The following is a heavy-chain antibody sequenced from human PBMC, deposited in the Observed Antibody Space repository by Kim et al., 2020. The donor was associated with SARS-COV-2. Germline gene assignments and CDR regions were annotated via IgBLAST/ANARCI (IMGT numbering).Heavy chain of an antibody. Sequence: GGSLRLSCAASGFTFSNYAMHWVRQAPGKGLEWVAVISYDGSNIYYADSVKGRFTISRDNSKNTLYLQMNSLRAEDTAVYYCAKPYYEYRSGYLLGYF. D-gene: IGHD3-3*01. V-gene: IGHV3-30*18. CDR3: AKPYYEYRSGYLLGYF. CDR2: ISYDGSNI. J-gene: IGHJ2*01. CDR1: GFTFSNYA.